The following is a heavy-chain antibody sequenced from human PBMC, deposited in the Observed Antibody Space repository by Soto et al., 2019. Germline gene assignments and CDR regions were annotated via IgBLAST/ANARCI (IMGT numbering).Heavy chain of an antibody. V-gene: IGHV4-4*07. D-gene: IGHD1-1*01. CDR2: IYATGTT. CDR1: GASISGFY. CDR3: VRDGTKTLRDWFDP. J-gene: IGHJ5*02. Sequence: SETLSLTFTVSGASISGFYWSWTRKSAGKGLEWIGRIYATGTTDYNPSLKSRVMMSVDTSKKQFSLKLRSVTAADTAVYYCVRDGTKTLRDWFDPWGQGISVTVSS.